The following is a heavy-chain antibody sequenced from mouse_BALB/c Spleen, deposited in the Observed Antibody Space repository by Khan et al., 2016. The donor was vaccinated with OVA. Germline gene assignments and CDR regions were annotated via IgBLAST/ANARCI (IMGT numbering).Heavy chain of an antibody. CDR3: ARCLYGSSYDYYAMDY. CDR1: GFTFSSYG. D-gene: IGHD1-1*01. J-gene: IGHJ4*01. CDR2: ISTSGRYT. Sequence: EVELVESGGDLVKPGGSLKLSCAASGFTFSSYGMSWVRQTPDKRLEWVAIISTSGRYTYYPDSVKGRFTISRDNAKNTLYLQMGSLKSEDTAMYYCARCLYGSSYDYYAMDYCGQGTSVTVSS. V-gene: IGHV5-6*01.